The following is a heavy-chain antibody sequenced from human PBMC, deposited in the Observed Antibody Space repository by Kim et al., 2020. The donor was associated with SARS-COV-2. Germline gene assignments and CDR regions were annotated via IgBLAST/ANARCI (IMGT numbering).Heavy chain of an antibody. J-gene: IGHJ4*02. CDR2: ISYDGSNK. CDR3: ARGERGDGYNYGAPY. D-gene: IGHD5-12*01. V-gene: IGHV3-30-3*01. Sequence: GGSLRLSCAASGFTFSSYAMHWVRQAPGKGLEWVAVISYDGSNKYYADSVKGRFTISRDNSKNTLYLQMNSLRAEDTAVYYCARGERGDGYNYGAPYWGQGTLVTVSS. CDR1: GFTFSSYA.